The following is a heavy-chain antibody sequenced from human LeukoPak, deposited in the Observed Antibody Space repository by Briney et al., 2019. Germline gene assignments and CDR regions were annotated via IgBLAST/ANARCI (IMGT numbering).Heavy chain of an antibody. D-gene: IGHD2/OR15-2a*01. V-gene: IGHV3-30*02. CDR2: IRYDGSNK. CDR3: AKDNTTSVTYYYYGMDV. Sequence: GGSLRLSCAASGFTFSSYGMHWVRQAPGKGLEWVTFIRYDGSNKYFADSVKGRFTISRDNSKNTLFLQMNSLRAEDSAVYYCAKDNTTSVTYYYYGMDVWGQGTTVTVSS. J-gene: IGHJ6*02. CDR1: GFTFSSYG.